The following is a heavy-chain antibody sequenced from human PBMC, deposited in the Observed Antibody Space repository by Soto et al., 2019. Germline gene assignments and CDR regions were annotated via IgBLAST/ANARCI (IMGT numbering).Heavy chain of an antibody. CDR1: GYTFTTFW. J-gene: IGHJ3*02. V-gene: IGHV5-51*01. D-gene: IGHD4-17*01. CDR3: SRLSYVFADYVSAFDI. CDR2: IYPGDSDT. Sequence: GESLKISCKGSGYTFTTFWIGWVRQLPGKGLEWMGIIYPGDSDTRYSPSFRGEVTISADTSITTVYLQWSSLKASDTAMYYCSRLSYVFADYVSAFDIWAQGTMVTVSS.